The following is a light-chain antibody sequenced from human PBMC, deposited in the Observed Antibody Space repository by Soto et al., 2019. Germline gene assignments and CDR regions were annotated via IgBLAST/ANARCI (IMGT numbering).Light chain of an antibody. J-gene: IGLJ1*01. Sequence: QSVLTQPPSVSAAPGQKVTISCSGTSSNIGNNFVSWYQQLPGAAPKLLIYETDKRLSGTPARLSGSKSGTSATLGITGLQAGDEADYHCGTWASSMSAHVFGAGTKVTVL. V-gene: IGLV1-51*01. CDR2: ETD. CDR1: SSNIGNNF. CDR3: GTWASSMSAHV.